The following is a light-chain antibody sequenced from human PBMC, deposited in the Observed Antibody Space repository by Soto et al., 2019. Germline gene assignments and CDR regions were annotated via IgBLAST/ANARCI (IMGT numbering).Light chain of an antibody. CDR3: QQYGSSPPRT. CDR2: GAS. J-gene: IGKJ1*01. CDR1: QSVSSNY. V-gene: IGKV3-20*01. Sequence: EIVLTQSPGNLSVSPGERATLSCRASQSVSSNYLAWYQQKPGQAPRLLIYGASTRATDVPDRFSGSGSGADVTLSISRLEPEDFAVYYCQQYGSSPPRTFGQGTKVDIK.